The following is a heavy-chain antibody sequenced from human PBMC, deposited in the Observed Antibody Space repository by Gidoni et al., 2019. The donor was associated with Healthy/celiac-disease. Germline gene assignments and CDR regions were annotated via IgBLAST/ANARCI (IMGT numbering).Heavy chain of an antibody. J-gene: IGHJ4*02. Sequence: QVQLVESGGGVVQPGRSLRLSCAASGCTFSSYAMHWVRQAPGKGLEWVAVISYDGSNKYYADSVKGRFTISRDNSKNTLYLQMNSLRAEDTAVYYCARGKDVHSSGWYGLLDYWGQGTLVTVSS. V-gene: IGHV3-30*04. D-gene: IGHD6-19*01. CDR1: GCTFSSYA. CDR2: ISYDGSNK. CDR3: ARGKDVHSSGWYGLLDY.